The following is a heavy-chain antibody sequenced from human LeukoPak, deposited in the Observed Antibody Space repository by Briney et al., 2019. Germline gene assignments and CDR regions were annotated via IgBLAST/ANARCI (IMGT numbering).Heavy chain of an antibody. Sequence: PGGSLRLSCAASGFTFSNYGMFWVRQAPGKGLDWVSFIRFDGGHKYYADSVKGRFTISRDNSKNTVYLQMDSLRAEDTALYYCAKWTNTIVVVITPLFDYWGQGTLVTVSS. D-gene: IGHD3-22*01. V-gene: IGHV3-30*02. CDR3: AKWTNTIVVVITPLFDY. CDR1: GFTFSNYG. J-gene: IGHJ4*02. CDR2: IRFDGGHK.